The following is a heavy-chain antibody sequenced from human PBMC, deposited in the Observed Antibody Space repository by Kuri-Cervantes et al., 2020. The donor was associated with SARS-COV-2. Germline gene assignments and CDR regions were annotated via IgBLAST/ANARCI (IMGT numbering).Heavy chain of an antibody. J-gene: IGHJ5*02. CDR3: AKDQEAVISSWFGGKNWFNT. CDR1: GFTFSSYG. Sequence: GESLKISCEASGFTFSSYGMHWVRQAPGKGLEWVAVISNDGSNKNYVDSVEGRSNMSRDNSKNRMYLQMNSLRTEDAAVYYCAKDQEAVISSWFGGKNWFNTWARGPL. D-gene: IGHD3-10*01. V-gene: IGHV3-30*18. CDR2: ISNDGSNK.